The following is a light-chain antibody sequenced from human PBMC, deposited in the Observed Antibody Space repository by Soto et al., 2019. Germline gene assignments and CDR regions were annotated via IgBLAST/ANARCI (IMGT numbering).Light chain of an antibody. Sequence: DIVMTQSPLSLPVTPGEPASISCRSSQSLLHSNGYNYLDWYLQKPGQSPQLLIYLGSNRASGVPDRFSGSLSGTESTLKISMADACDVGVYYCLHALPAPPTFGPGTKVDMK. V-gene: IGKV2-28*01. CDR3: LHALPAPPT. CDR2: LGS. J-gene: IGKJ3*01. CDR1: QSLLHSNGYNY.